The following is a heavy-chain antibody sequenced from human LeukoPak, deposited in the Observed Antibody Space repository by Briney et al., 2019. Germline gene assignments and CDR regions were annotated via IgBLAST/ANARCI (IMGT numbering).Heavy chain of an antibody. Sequence: ASVKVSCKASGYTFTSYGISWVRQAPGQGLEWMGWISAYNGNTNYAQKLQGRVTMTTDTSTSTAYMELRSLRSDDTAVYYCATNSPEGHYYDSSGYSYFDYWGQGTLVTVSS. J-gene: IGHJ4*02. V-gene: IGHV1-18*01. CDR3: ATNSPEGHYYDSSGYSYFDY. CDR2: ISAYNGNT. D-gene: IGHD3-22*01. CDR1: GYTFTSYG.